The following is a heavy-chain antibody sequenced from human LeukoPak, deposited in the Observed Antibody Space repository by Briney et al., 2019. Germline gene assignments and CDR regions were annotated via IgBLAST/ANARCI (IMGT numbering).Heavy chain of an antibody. CDR2: INPNSGGT. V-gene: IGHV1-2*04. Sequence: ASVKVSCKASGYTFTGYYMHWVRQAPGQGPEWMGWINPNSGGTNYAQKFQGWVTMTRDTSISTAYMELSRLRSDDTAVYYCARGVGVVVPAAMGYWGQGTLVTVSS. D-gene: IGHD2-2*01. J-gene: IGHJ4*02. CDR3: ARGVGVVVPAAMGY. CDR1: GYTFTGYY.